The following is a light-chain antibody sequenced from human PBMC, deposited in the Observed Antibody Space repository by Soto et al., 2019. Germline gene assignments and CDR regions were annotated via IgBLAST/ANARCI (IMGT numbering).Light chain of an antibody. J-gene: IGLJ1*01. V-gene: IGLV2-11*01. Sequence: QSVLTQPRSVSGSPGQSVAISCTGTSSDIDGYNYVSWYQQHPGKAPKVMIYDVDKRPSGVPDRFSGSKSGNTASLTISDLQTEDEADYYCCSNAGRPDVFGTGTKVTV. CDR1: SSDIDGYNY. CDR2: DVD. CDR3: CSNAGRPDV.